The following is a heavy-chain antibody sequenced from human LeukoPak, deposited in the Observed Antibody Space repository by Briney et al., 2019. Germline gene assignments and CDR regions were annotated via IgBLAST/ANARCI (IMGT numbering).Heavy chain of an antibody. CDR1: GFSLSGYA. D-gene: IGHD3-22*01. CDR2: ISGGGDAA. V-gene: IGHV3-23*01. J-gene: IGHJ4*02. Sequence: PGGSLRLSCIASGFSLSGYAMSWVRQAPGKGLEWVSTISGGGDAAYYADSVKGRFTISRDNSKNTLYLQMNSPRAEDTAVYYCPRKYDSSGYFDYWGRGTLVTVSS. CDR3: PRKYDSSGYFDY.